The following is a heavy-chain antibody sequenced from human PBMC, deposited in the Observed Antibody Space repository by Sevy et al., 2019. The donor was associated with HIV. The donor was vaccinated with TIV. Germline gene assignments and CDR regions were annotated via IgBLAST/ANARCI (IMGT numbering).Heavy chain of an antibody. Sequence: GGSLRLSCAASGFTFGSYSMNWVRQAPGKGLEWVSYISSTSSTIYYADSVKGRFTISRDNAKNSLYLQMNSLRDEDTAVYYCARVHPDEHYSDYWGQGTLVTVSS. CDR3: ARVHPDEHYSDY. V-gene: IGHV3-48*02. CDR1: GFTFGSYS. CDR2: ISSTSSTI. J-gene: IGHJ4*02.